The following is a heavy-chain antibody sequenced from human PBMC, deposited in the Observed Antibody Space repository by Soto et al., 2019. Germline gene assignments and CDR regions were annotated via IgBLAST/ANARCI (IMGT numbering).Heavy chain of an antibody. CDR2: ISGSGGST. CDR3: ARGNTMVRGPWGSGMDV. J-gene: IGHJ6*02. Sequence: EVQLLESGGGLVQPGGSLRLSCVGSGFTFTSYAMSWVRQAPGKGLEWVSSISGSGGSTYYADSVKGRFTISRDNSKNTLHLQMNSLSAEDTAVYYCARGNTMVRGPWGSGMDVWGQGTTVTVSS. D-gene: IGHD3-10*01. CDR1: GFTFTSYA. V-gene: IGHV3-23*01.